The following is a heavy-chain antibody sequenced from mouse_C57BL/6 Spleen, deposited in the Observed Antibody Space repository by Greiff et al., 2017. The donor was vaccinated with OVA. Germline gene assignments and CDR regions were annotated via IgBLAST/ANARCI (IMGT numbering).Heavy chain of an antibody. CDR3: AREDGYYAYFDV. CDR2: LNPNNGGT. V-gene: IGHV1-26*01. Sequence: EVQLQQSGPELVKPGASVKISCKASGYTFTDYYMNWVKQSHGKSLEWIGDLNPNNGGTSYNQKFKGKATLTVDKSSSTAYMELRSLTSEDSAVYYCAREDGYYAYFDVWGTGTTVTVSS. CDR1: GYTFTDYY. J-gene: IGHJ1*03. D-gene: IGHD2-3*01.